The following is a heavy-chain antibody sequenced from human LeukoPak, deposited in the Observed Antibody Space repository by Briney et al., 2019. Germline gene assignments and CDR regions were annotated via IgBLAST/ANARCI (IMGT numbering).Heavy chain of an antibody. CDR2: IRYDGSNK. V-gene: IGHV3-30*02. D-gene: IGHD1-26*01. J-gene: IGHJ3*02. CDR1: GFTFSSYG. CDR3: AKGGARELLVNAFDI. Sequence: GGSLRLSCAASGFTFSSYGMHWVRQAPGKGLEWVAFIRYDGSNKYYADSVKGRFTISRDNSKNTLYLQMNSLRAEDTAVYYCAKGGARELLVNAFDIWGQGTMVTVSS.